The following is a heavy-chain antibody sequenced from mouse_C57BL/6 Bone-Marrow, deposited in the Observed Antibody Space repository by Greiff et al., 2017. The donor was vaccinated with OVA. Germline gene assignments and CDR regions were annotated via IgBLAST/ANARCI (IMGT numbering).Heavy chain of an antibody. CDR3: ASPYYYGSSYRYFDV. Sequence: EVKLMESGAELVKPGASVKLSCTASGFNIKDYYMHWVKQRTEQGLEWIGRIDPEDGETKYAPKFQGKATITADTSSNTAYLQLSSLTSEDTAVYYCASPYYYGSSYRYFDVWGTGTTVTVSS. CDR1: GFNIKDYY. D-gene: IGHD1-1*01. V-gene: IGHV14-2*01. J-gene: IGHJ1*03. CDR2: IDPEDGET.